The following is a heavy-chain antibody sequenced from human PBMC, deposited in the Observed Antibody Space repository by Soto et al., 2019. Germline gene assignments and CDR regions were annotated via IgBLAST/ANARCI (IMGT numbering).Heavy chain of an antibody. D-gene: IGHD3-10*01. CDR2: INAGNGNT. V-gene: IGHV1-3*01. CDR3: ARVHMVRGVIHWFDP. J-gene: IGHJ5*02. CDR1: VYNLTSYG. Sequence: ASVKVSCKASVYNLTSYGMHWVRLAPGQRLEKMGCINAGNGNTKYSQKLQGRVTITRDTSASTAYMELSSLRSEDTAVYYCARVHMVRGVIHWFDPWGQGTLVTVSS.